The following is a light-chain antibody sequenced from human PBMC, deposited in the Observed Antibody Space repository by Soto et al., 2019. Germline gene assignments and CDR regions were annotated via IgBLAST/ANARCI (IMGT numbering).Light chain of an antibody. Sequence: DIQMTQSPSYVSASVGDRVTVTCRASRNISSWLAWYQVRPGKAPNLLIYGASTLQNGAPSRFSGSGSGKDFTLTVINLQPEDFATYYCQQGHSFPFTFGPGTKVDI. CDR2: GAS. CDR3: QQGHSFPFT. CDR1: RNISSW. V-gene: IGKV1-12*01. J-gene: IGKJ3*01.